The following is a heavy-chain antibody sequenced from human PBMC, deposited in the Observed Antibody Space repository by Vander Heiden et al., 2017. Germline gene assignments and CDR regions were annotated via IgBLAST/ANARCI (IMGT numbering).Heavy chain of an antibody. Sequence: EVQLVESGGGLVQPGRSLRLACAASGFTFDDHAMYWVRQAPGKGLEWVSGISWNSATIGYADSVKGRFTISRDNAKNSLYLQMNSLRAEDTALYFCAKGYCGAECNPDKWGQGTLVTVSS. CDR3: AKGYCGAECNPDK. J-gene: IGHJ4*02. V-gene: IGHV3-9*01. CDR2: ISWNSATI. D-gene: IGHD2-21*01. CDR1: GFTFDDHA.